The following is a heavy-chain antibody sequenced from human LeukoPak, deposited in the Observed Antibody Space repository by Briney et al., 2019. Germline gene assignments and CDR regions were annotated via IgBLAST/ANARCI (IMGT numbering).Heavy chain of an antibody. CDR1: GGTFSSYA. CDR3: ARGITIFGVVIAEYGMDV. V-gene: IGHV1-69*13. J-gene: IGHJ6*02. D-gene: IGHD3-3*01. Sequence: ASVTVSCTASGGTFSSYAISWVRQAPGQGLEWMEGIIPIFGTANYAQKFQGRVTVTADESTSTAYMELSSLRSEDTAVYYCARGITIFGVVIAEYGMDVWGQGTTVTVSS. CDR2: IIPIFGTA.